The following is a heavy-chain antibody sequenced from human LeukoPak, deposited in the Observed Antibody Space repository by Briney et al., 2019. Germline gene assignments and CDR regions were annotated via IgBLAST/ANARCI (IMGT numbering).Heavy chain of an antibody. CDR2: ISDDGSNK. CDR1: GFTFSKYA. V-gene: IGHV3-30*18. D-gene: IGHD6-19*01. Sequence: GGSLRLSCAASGFTFSKYAMHWVRQAPGKGLEWVAVISDDGSNKYYGDSVKGRFTISRDNSKNTVYLQMNSLRAEDTAVYYCAKDRYSSGWYSDFDYWGRGTLVTVSS. J-gene: IGHJ4*02. CDR3: AKDRYSSGWYSDFDY.